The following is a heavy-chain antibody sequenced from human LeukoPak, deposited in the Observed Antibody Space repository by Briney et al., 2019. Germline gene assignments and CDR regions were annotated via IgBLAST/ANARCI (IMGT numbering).Heavy chain of an antibody. J-gene: IGHJ4*02. V-gene: IGHV3-23*01. Sequence: GGSLRLSCAASGFTFSSYAMNWVRQAPGKGLEWVSAISGGGGTTYYADSVKGRFTISRDNSKNTLFLQMNSLRAEDTAVYYCAGSSIAVAGIRFVNWGQGTLVTVSS. CDR3: AGSSIAVAGIRFVN. CDR2: ISGGGGTT. D-gene: IGHD6-19*01. CDR1: GFTFSSYA.